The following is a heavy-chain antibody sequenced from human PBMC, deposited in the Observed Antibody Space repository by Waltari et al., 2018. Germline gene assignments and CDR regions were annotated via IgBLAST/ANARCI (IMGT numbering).Heavy chain of an antibody. CDR3: ARLFNHYIDV. J-gene: IGHJ6*03. V-gene: IGHV4-39*01. CDR1: GGSLSTNNFS. Sequence: QLQLQESGPGLVKSSETLSLICSVSGGSLSTNNFSWGWIPQTPGKGREWIGCVHYTGNPYYNPPLKHRVTISVDSSKNEFSLRLRSVTASDTAVYYCARLFNHYIDVWGRGTAVTVSS. CDR2: VHYTGNP.